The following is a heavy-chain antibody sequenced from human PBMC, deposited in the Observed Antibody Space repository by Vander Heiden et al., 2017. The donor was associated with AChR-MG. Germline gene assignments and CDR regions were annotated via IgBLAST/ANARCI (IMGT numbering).Heavy chain of an antibody. CDR1: GFTFSSYG. Sequence: QVQLVESGGGVVQPGGSLRLSCAASGFTFSSYGMHWVRQAPGKGLEWVAFIRYDGSNKYYADSVKGRFTISRDNSKSTLYLQMNSLRAEDTAVYYCANLIKIGGYVRDYYYGMDVWGQGTTVTVSS. D-gene: IGHD5-12*01. V-gene: IGHV3-30*02. CDR2: IRYDGSNK. J-gene: IGHJ6*02. CDR3: ANLIKIGGYVRDYYYGMDV.